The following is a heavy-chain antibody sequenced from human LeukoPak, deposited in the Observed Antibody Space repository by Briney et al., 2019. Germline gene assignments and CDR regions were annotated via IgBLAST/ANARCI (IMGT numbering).Heavy chain of an antibody. CDR1: GFTFSSYA. J-gene: IGHJ4*02. Sequence: QPGGSLRLSCAASGFTFSSYAMSWVRQAPGKGLEWVSAISGSGGSTYYADSVKGRFTISRDNSKNTLYLQMNSLKASDTAMYYCARHSPKYSSGWYKSDCWGQGTLVTVSS. D-gene: IGHD6-19*01. V-gene: IGHV3-23*01. CDR2: ISGSGGST. CDR3: ARHSPKYSSGWYKSDC.